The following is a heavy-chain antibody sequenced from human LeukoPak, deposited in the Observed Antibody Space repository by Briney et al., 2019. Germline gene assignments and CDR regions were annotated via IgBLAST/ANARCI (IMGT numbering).Heavy chain of an antibody. CDR1: GGSVSSGSYY. J-gene: IGHJ4*02. Sequence: SETLSLTCTVSGGSVSSGSYYWSWIRQPPGKGLEWIGYIYYSGSTNYNPSLKSRVTISVDTSKNQFSLKLSSVTAADTAVYYCARGRSGYYDSSGYYYWGQGTLVTVSS. V-gene: IGHV4-61*01. CDR3: ARGRSGYYDSSGYYY. CDR2: IYYSGST. D-gene: IGHD3-22*01.